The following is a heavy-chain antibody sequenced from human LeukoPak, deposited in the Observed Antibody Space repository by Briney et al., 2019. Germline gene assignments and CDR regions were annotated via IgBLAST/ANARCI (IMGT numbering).Heavy chain of an antibody. V-gene: IGHV3-21*01. CDR1: GFTFSSYA. CDR2: ISSSSYI. Sequence: GGSLRLSCAASGFTFSSYAMSWVRQAPGKGLEWVSSISSSSYIYYADSVKGRFTISRDNAKNSLYLQMNSLRAEDTAVYYCARDGVYDFWSGYYLDYWGQGTLVTVSS. D-gene: IGHD3-3*01. CDR3: ARDGVYDFWSGYYLDY. J-gene: IGHJ4*02.